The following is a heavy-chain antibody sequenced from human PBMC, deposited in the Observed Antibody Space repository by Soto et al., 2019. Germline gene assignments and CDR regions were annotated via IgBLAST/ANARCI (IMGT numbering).Heavy chain of an antibody. J-gene: IGHJ6*02. Sequence: ASVKVSCKASGYTFTSYDINGVRQATGQGLEWMGWMNPNSGNTGYAQKFQGRVTMTRNTSISTAYMELSSLRSEDTAVYYCARGGGPSYYYYYGMDVWGQGTTVTVSS. CDR1: GYTFTSYD. CDR2: MNPNSGNT. CDR3: ARGGGPSYYYYYGMDV. V-gene: IGHV1-8*01.